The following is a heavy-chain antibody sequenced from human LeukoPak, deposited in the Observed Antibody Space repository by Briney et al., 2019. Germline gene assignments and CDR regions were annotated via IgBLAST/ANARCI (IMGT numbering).Heavy chain of an antibody. Sequence: GGSLRLFCAASGFTFRNAGMSGVRQAPGKGLEWVGRIKSKTDGGATDYAAPVKGRFTISRDDSKNTLYLQMNSLKTEDTAVYYCTTDRGSYYWGQGTLVTVSS. CDR2: IKSKTDGGAT. CDR1: GFTFRNAG. CDR3: TTDRGSYY. D-gene: IGHD1-26*01. V-gene: IGHV3-15*01. J-gene: IGHJ4*02.